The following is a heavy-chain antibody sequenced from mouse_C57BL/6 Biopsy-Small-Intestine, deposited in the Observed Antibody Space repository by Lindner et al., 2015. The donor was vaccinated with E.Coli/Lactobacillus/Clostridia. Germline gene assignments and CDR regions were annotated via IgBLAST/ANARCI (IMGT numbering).Heavy chain of an antibody. CDR1: GYTFTDYW. CDR3: ATRGDGSRWYFDV. V-gene: IGHV1-9*01. J-gene: IGHJ1*03. Sequence: VQLQESGAELMKPGASVKLSCKATGYTFTDYWIEWVKQRPGHGLEWIGENLPGSGSTNYNEEFKGKATFTADTSSNTTYMQLSSLTTEDSAMYYCATRGDGSRWYFDVWGTGTTVTVSS. D-gene: IGHD2-3*01. CDR2: NLPGSGST.